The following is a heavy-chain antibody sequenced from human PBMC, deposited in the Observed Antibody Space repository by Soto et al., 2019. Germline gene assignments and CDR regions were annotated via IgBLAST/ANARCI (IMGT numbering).Heavy chain of an antibody. CDR1: GGTFSRYA. CDR3: ARDRPPPISEGDGMDV. J-gene: IGHJ6*02. CDR2: IIPICGTA. Sequence: QVQLVQSGAEVKKPGSSVKVSCKASGGTFSRYAISWVRQAPGQGLEWMGGIIPICGTANYAQKFQGRVTITADESTSTAYMELSSLRSEDTAVYYCARDRPPPISEGDGMDVWGQGTTVTVSS. D-gene: IGHD3-3*02. V-gene: IGHV1-69*01.